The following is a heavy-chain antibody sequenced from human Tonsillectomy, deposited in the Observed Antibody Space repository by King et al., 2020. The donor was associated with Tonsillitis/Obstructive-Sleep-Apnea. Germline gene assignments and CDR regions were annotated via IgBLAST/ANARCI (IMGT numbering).Heavy chain of an antibody. CDR1: GYRFSTSW. V-gene: IGHV5-51*01. Sequence: VQLVESGAEVKKSGESLKISCEGSGYRFSTSWIGWMRQMPGKGLECMGIIYPGDSDTRYSPSFQGLVTISADKSISTAYLQWSSLKASDTAMYYCARLGDSSSFVSLDYFDYWGQGTLVTVSS. CDR3: ARLGDSSSFVSLDYFDY. CDR2: IYPGDSDT. J-gene: IGHJ4*02. D-gene: IGHD6-6*01.